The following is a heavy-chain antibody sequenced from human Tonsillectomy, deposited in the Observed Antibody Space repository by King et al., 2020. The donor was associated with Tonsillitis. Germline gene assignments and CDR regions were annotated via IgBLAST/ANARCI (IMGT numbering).Heavy chain of an antibody. CDR3: AKGGEAVAVWFDP. Sequence: VQLGESGGGLVQPGGSLRLPWVSSGFPFSNYAISWCRPAPGKGVEWVPTISGSGSKLYHAHPLKGRFTISRDNSKNTQYLQKNSLRAECTAVYYFAKGGEAVAVWFDPWGQGTLVTVSS. D-gene: IGHD6-19*01. CDR1: GFPFSNYA. V-gene: IGHV3-23*04. CDR2: ISGSGSKL. J-gene: IGHJ5*02.